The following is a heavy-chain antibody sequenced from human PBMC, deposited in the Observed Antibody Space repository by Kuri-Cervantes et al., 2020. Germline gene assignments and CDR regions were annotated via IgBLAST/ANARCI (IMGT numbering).Heavy chain of an antibody. Sequence: GGSLRLSCAASGFTFSSYWMSWVRQAPGKGLEWVANIKQDGSEKYYVDSVKGRFTISSDNAKNSLYLQMNSLRAGDTAVYYCARGGNYYDSSGYWNFDYWGQGTLVTVSS. CDR2: IKQDGSEK. D-gene: IGHD3-22*01. CDR1: GFTFSSYW. J-gene: IGHJ4*02. CDR3: ARGGNYYDSSGYWNFDY. V-gene: IGHV3-7*01.